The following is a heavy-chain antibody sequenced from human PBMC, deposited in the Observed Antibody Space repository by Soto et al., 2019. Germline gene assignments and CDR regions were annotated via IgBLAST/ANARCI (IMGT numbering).Heavy chain of an antibody. CDR2: IYYSGST. D-gene: IGHD3-10*01. Sequence: SETLSLTCVVSGDSISSVYYWAWIRQPPGKGLEWIGYIYYSGSTNYNPSLKSRVTISVDTSKNQFSLKLSSVTAADTAVYYCARYGRSMALDYWGQGTLVTVSS. V-gene: IGHV4-61*01. CDR1: GDSISSVYY. CDR3: ARYGRSMALDY. J-gene: IGHJ4*02.